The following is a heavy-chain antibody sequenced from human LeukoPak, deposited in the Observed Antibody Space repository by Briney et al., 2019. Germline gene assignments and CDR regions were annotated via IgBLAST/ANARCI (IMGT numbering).Heavy chain of an antibody. J-gene: IGHJ4*02. CDR2: IYPGDSVT. D-gene: IGHD3-22*01. CDR3: ATLRSGYYYDYFDY. V-gene: IGHV5-51*01. CDR1: GSIFTNYW. Sequence: GESLQISCKGSGSIFTNYWIGWVRQLPGKGLEWMGIIYPGDSVTKYSPSFQGQVTISADKSISTAYLQWSSLKASDTAMYYCATLRSGYYYDYFDYWGQGTLVTVSS.